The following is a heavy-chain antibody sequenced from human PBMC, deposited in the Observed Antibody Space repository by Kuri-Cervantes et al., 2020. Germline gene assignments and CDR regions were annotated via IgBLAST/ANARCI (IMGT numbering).Heavy chain of an antibody. CDR1: GFTFSSYG. CDR3: ARVGYYDSSGYYFVTVVSPFDS. V-gene: IGHV3-7*01. D-gene: IGHD3-22*01. J-gene: IGHJ4*02. Sequence: GESLKISCAASGFTFSSYGMHWVRQAPGKGLEWVANIKQDGSEKYYVDSVKGRFTISRDNSKNTLYLQMNSLRAEDTAVYYCARVGYYDSSGYYFVTVVSPFDSCGQGTLVTVSS. CDR2: IKQDGSEK.